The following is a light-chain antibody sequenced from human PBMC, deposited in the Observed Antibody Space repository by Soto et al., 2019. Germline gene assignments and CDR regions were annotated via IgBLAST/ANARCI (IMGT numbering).Light chain of an antibody. V-gene: IGKV1-39*01. CDR2: AAS. Sequence: DIQLTQSPSSLSASVGDRVTITCRASQSISNYLNWYQLIPGKAPKLLIYAASSLQSGVPSKFSGSVSGTEFTLTISSLQPEDFATYYCQQSYNTPRTVGQGTKVDSK. CDR1: QSISNY. J-gene: IGKJ1*01. CDR3: QQSYNTPRT.